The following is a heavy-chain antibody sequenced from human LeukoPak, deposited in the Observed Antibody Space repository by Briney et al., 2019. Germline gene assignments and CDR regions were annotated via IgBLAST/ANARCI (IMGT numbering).Heavy chain of an antibody. CDR2: ISESEGST. D-gene: IGHD6-13*01. CDR1: GFAFSNYA. J-gene: IGHJ4*02. Sequence: GGSLRLSCVASGFAFSNYAISWVRQAPGKGPEWVSGISESEGSTYYTESVKGRFTISRDTSKNTLYLQMNSLRAEDTAVYYCAKGRLGAGGDFDYWGLGTLVAVSS. V-gene: IGHV3-23*01. CDR3: AKGRLGAGGDFDY.